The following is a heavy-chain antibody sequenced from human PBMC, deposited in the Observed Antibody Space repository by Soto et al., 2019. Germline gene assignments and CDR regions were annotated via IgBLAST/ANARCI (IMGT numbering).Heavy chain of an antibody. CDR3: VRERTVTGNDY. V-gene: IGHV1-8*01. D-gene: IGHD6-19*01. CDR1: GYTFTSYD. Sequence: QVQLVQSGAEVKKPGASVKVSCKASGYTFTSYDINWVRQATGQGLEWMGWMNPNSGNTGYAQKLQGRVTMTSNTSLSTSYIELSSLRSEDTAVDYGVRERTVTGNDYWGQGTLVTVSS. CDR2: MNPNSGNT. J-gene: IGHJ4*02.